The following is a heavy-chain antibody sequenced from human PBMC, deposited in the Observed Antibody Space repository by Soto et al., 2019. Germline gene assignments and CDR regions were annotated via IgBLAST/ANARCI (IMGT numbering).Heavy chain of an antibody. CDR3: AKDLGQIAASVIASAFDI. J-gene: IGHJ3*02. V-gene: IGHV3-30*18. CDR2: LSYDGSNK. D-gene: IGHD6-13*01. Sequence: QVQLVESGGGVVQPGRSLRLSCAASGFTFSSYGMHWVRQAPGKGLGWVAVLSYDGSNKYYADSVKGRFTISRDNSKTTLYLRMNSLRAEDTAVYYCAKDLGQIAASVIASAFDIWGQGTMATVSS. CDR1: GFTFSSYG.